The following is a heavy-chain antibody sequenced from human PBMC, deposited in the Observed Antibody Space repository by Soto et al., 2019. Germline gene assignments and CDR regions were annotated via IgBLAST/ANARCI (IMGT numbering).Heavy chain of an antibody. CDR3: AKRVYSYGEGYYFDY. V-gene: IGHV3-30*18. CDR2: ISYDGSNK. J-gene: IGHJ4*02. D-gene: IGHD5-18*01. CDR1: GFTFSSYA. Sequence: QVQLVESGGGVVQPGRSLRLSCAASGFTFSSYAMHWVRQAPGKGLEWVTIISYDGSNKYFADSVKGRFTISRDNSKNTLYLQMNSLRAEDTAVYYCAKRVYSYGEGYYFDYWGQGTLVTVSS.